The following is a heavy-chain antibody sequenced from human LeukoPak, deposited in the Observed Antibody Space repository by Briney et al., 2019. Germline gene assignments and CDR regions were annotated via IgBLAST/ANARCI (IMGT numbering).Heavy chain of an antibody. V-gene: IGHV4-59*01. CDR1: GGSISSYY. CDR2: IYYSGST. J-gene: IGHJ4*02. D-gene: IGHD6-6*01. Sequence: SETLSLTCTVSGGSISSYYWSWIRQPPGKGLQWIGYIYYSGSTNYNPSLKSRVTISVDTSKNHFSLKLSSVTAADTAVYYCARMYSSSPYYFDYWGQGTLVTVSS. CDR3: ARMYSSSPYYFDY.